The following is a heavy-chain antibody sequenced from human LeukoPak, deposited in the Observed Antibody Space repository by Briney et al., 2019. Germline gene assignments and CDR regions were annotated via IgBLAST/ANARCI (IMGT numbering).Heavy chain of an antibody. V-gene: IGHV4-61*02. J-gene: IGHJ4*02. D-gene: IGHD1-1*01. CDR2: IYTSGST. Sequence: SETLSLTCTVSGGSISSSNYYWSWIRQPAGKGLEWIGRIYTSGSTKYNPSLKSRVTISLDTSKNQFSLKVSSVTAADTAMYYCATTRWTSERGGFDYWGQGTLVTVSS. CDR1: GGSISSSNYY. CDR3: ATTRWTSERGGFDY.